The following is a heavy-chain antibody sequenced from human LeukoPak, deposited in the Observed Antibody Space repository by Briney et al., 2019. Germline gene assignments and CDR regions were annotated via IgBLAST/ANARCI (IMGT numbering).Heavy chain of an antibody. CDR3: ARGPRAAAGTPSY. J-gene: IGHJ4*02. D-gene: IGHD6-13*01. CDR1: GGTFSSYA. CDR2: IIPIFGTA. Sequence: ASVKVFCKASGGTFSSYAISWVRQAPGQGLEWMGGIIPIFGTANYAQKFQGRVTITADESTSTAYMELSSLRSEDTAVYYCARGPRAAAGTPSYWGQGTLVTVSS. V-gene: IGHV1-69*13.